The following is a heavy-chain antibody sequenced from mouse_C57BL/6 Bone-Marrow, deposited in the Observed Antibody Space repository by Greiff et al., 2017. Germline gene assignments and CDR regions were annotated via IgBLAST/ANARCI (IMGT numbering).Heavy chain of an antibody. Sequence: EVKLMESGGGLVQPGGSMKLSCVASGFTFSNYWMNWVRQSPEKGLEWVAQIRLKSDNYATHYAESVTGRFTISSDDSKSSVYLQMNNLRAEDTGIYYCTRGGTTVVHWYFDVWGTGTTVTVSS. J-gene: IGHJ1*03. CDR2: IRLKSDNYAT. CDR3: TRGGTTVVHWYFDV. D-gene: IGHD1-1*01. V-gene: IGHV6-3*01. CDR1: GFTFSNYW.